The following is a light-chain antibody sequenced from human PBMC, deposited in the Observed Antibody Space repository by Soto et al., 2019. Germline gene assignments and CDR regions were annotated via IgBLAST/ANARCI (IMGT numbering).Light chain of an antibody. CDR3: QQYVSSPIT. CDR2: GAS. Sequence: PGERATLSCRANQSVDSNFLAWNQQKPGQAPRLLIYGASGRATGIPDRFSGGGSGTDFTLTISRLEPEDFAVYYCQQYVSSPITFGGGTKVDIK. J-gene: IGKJ4*01. V-gene: IGKV3-20*01. CDR1: QSVDSNF.